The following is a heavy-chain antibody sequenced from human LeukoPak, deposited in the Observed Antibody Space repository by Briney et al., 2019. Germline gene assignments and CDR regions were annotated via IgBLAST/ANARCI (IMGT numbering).Heavy chain of an antibody. CDR3: ARAIGAAAGNWFDP. D-gene: IGHD6-13*01. CDR1: GYTFTSYG. CDR2: ISAYNGNT. V-gene: IGHV1-18*01. Sequence: ASVKVSCKASGYTFTSYGISWVRQAPGQGLEWMGWISAYNGNTNYAQKFQGRVTMTRDTSTSTVYMELSSLRSEDTAVYYCARAIGAAAGNWFDPWGQGTLSPSPQ. J-gene: IGHJ5*02.